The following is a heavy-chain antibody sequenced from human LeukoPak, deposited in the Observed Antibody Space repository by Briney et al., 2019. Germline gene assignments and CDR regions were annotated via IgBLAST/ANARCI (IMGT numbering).Heavy chain of an antibody. CDR2: IGSSGRTI. CDR3: ARDGKAVAVAFDI. CDR1: GFTFSDYY. V-gene: IGHV3-11*04. J-gene: IGHJ3*02. D-gene: IGHD6-19*01. Sequence: GGSLRLSCAASGFTFSDYYMSWIRQAPGKGLEWVSYIGSSGRTIYYADSVKGRLTISRDNAKNSLYLQMNSLRAEDTAVYYCARDGKAVAVAFDIWGQGTMVTVSS.